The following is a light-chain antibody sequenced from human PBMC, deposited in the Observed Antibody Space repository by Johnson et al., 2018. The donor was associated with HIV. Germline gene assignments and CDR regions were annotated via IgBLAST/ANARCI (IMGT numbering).Light chain of an antibody. V-gene: IGLV1-51*01. CDR3: GTWDSILSDYV. J-gene: IGLJ1*01. CDR2: DNN. Sequence: QSVLTQPPSVSAAPGQKVTISCSGSSSNIGNNYVSWYQQLPGTAPKLLIYDNNKRPSGIPDRFSGSKSGTSATLGITGLQTGDEADYYCGTWDSILSDYVFRTGTKVTGL. CDR1: SSNIGNNY.